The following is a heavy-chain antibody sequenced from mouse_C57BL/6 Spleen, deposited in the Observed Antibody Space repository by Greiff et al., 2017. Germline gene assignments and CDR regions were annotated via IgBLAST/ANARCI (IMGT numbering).Heavy chain of an antibody. CDR3: ARYNYDYDGYYAMDY. CDR1: GYTFTSYW. D-gene: IGHD2-4*01. V-gene: IGHV1-52*01. J-gene: IGHJ4*01. Sequence: QVQLKQPGAELVRPGSSVKLSCKASGYTFTSYWMHWVKQRPIQGLEWIGNIDPSDSETHYNQKFKDKATLTVDKSSSTAYMQLSSLTSEDSAVYYCARYNYDYDGYYAMDYWGQGTSVTVSS. CDR2: IDPSDSET.